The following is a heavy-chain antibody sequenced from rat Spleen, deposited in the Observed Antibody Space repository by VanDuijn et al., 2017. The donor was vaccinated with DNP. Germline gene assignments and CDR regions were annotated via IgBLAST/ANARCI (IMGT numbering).Heavy chain of an antibody. J-gene: IGHJ4*01. CDR3: ASHVTGPYVMDV. CDR1: GFSLTSNG. D-gene: IGHD4-1*01. CDR2: IWTGGST. V-gene: IGHV2-1*01. Sequence: QVQLKESGPGLVQPSQTLSLICTVSGFSLTSNGVHWVRQPPGKGLEWVGAIWTGGSTDYNSALKSRLSISRDTFKSQVFLKMDSLQTEDTAIYFCASHVTGPYVMDVWGQGTSVTVSS.